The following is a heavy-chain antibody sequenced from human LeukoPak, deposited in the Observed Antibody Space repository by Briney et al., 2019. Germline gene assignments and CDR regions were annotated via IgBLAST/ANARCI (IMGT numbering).Heavy chain of an antibody. CDR3: ARSLRVRGVPDYMDV. CDR2: IYSGGST. V-gene: IGHV3-53*01. Sequence: GGSLRLSCAASGFTVSSNYMSWVRQAPGKGLEWVSVIYSGGSTYYADSVKGRFTISRDNSKNTLYLQMNSLRAEDTAVYYCARSLRVRGVPDYMDVWGKGTTVIISS. D-gene: IGHD3-10*02. J-gene: IGHJ6*03. CDR1: GFTVSSNY.